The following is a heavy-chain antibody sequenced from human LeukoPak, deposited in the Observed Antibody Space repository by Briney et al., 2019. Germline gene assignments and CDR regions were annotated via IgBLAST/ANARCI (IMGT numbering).Heavy chain of an antibody. CDR3: ARGMGTNCGGDCYSDY. J-gene: IGHJ4*02. D-gene: IGHD2-21*02. V-gene: IGHV3-53*01. Sequence: GGSLRLSCAASGFTFDDYAMHWVRQAPGKGLEWVSVIYSGGSTYYADSVKGRFTISRDNSKNTLYLQMNSLRAEDTAVYYCARGMGTNCGGDCYSDYWGQGTLVTVSS. CDR1: GFTFDDYA. CDR2: IYSGGST.